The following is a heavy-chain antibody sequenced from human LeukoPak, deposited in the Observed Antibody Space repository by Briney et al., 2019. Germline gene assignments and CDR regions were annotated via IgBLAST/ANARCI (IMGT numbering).Heavy chain of an antibody. CDR2: IYYSGNT. D-gene: IGHD6-13*01. Sequence: SETLSLTCTVSGGSISSTSYYWGWIRQPPGKGLEWIGTIYYSGNTYYYPSLKSRVTISVDTSKNQFSLKLSSVTAADTAVYYCASSRGGNAFDIWGQGTMVTVSS. J-gene: IGHJ3*02. CDR3: ASSRGGNAFDI. CDR1: GGSISSTSYY. V-gene: IGHV4-39*01.